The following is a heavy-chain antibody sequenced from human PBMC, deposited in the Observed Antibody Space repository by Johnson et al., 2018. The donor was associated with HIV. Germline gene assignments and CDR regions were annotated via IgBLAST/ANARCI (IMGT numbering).Heavy chain of an antibody. J-gene: IGHJ3*02. CDR2: ISYDGSNK. CDR3: AKDADRFLEWVEAFDI. CDR1: GFTFSSYA. V-gene: IGHV3-30*04. D-gene: IGHD3-3*01. Sequence: QVQLVESGGGVVQPGRSLRLSCAASGFTFSSYAMHWVRQAPGKGLEWVAVISYDGSNKYYAASVKGRFTISRDNSKNTLYLQMNSLRAEDTAVYYCAKDADRFLEWVEAFDIWGQGTTVIVSS.